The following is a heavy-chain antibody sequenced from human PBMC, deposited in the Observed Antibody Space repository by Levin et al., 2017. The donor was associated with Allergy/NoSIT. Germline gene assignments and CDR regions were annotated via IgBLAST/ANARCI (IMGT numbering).Heavy chain of an antibody. D-gene: IGHD2-2*01. Sequence: GGSLRLPCTASGFTFDDYAMTWVRQAPGKGLEWVSFFSGTSKSAFYADSVKGRFTISRDNSENTVFLQMSSLRPEDTAVYYCAKLYPKFCLSTACPGYFDLWGRGTLVTVSS. V-gene: IGHV3-23*01. CDR1: GFTFDDYA. J-gene: IGHJ2*01. CDR3: AKLYPKFCLSTACPGYFDL. CDR2: FSGTSKSA.